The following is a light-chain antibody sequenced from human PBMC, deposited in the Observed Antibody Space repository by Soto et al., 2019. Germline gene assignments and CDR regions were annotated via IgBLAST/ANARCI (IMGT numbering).Light chain of an antibody. J-gene: IGKJ3*01. CDR3: QQNYTFPIT. CDR1: QKLVSDSNTRDH. Sequence: DTVMTQSPESLSVSLGERATINCKSSQKLVSDSNTRDHLVWYQQKPGQPPKMLIYWASTRESGVPDRFIGGGSGTDFTLTISSLQDDGVAVYYCQQNYTFPITFGPGTKVDIK. V-gene: IGKV4-1*01. CDR2: WAS.